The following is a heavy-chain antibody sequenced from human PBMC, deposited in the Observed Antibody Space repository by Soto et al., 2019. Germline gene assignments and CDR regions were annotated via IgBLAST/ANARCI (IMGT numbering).Heavy chain of an antibody. D-gene: IGHD4-17*01. V-gene: IGHV2-26*01. CDR2: FFSDAER. CDR1: VFSLTNGIIC. J-gene: IGHJ6*01. Sequence: QSGPTLVNPTYALALTFSCWVFSLTNGIICWILIRRPPGKALEWLAHFFSDAERSYSTSMQSRLKMYKDSSGSQVVLTMTNMAPADTDTYFCARMHGEYTYYGLEAWGQGLPLNVSS. CDR3: ARMHGEYTYYGLEA.